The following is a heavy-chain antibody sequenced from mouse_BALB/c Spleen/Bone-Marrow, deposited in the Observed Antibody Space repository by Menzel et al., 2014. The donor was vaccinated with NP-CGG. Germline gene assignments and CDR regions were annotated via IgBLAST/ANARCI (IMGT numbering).Heavy chain of an antibody. V-gene: IGHV5-4*02. J-gene: IGHJ4*01. D-gene: IGHD2-13*01. CDR1: GFTFSDYY. CDR3: ASAPPYDFYAMDY. CDR2: ISDGVSYA. Sequence: EVKLVESGGGLVKPGGSLKLSCAASGFTFSDYYMFWVRQTPEKRLEWVATISDGVSYAYYPDSVKGRFTISRDNARNNLYLQMSSLKSEDTAMYYCASAPPYDFYAMDYWGQGTSVTVSS.